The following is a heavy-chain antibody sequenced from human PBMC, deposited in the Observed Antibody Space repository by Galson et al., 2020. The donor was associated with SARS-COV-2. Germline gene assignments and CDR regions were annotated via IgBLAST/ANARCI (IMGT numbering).Heavy chain of an antibody. Sequence: SETLSLTCSVSGGSISSGGYQWCWIRQPPGKGLEWIGYIFSGGSAYYNPSPKSRITISVDTSKNRFSLNLNSVTAADTAVYFCARGGWGGDFIDYWGQGALVTVFS. CDR3: ARGGWGGDFIDY. CDR2: IFSGGSA. J-gene: IGHJ4*02. CDR1: GGSISSGGYQ. D-gene: IGHD2-21*01. V-gene: IGHV4-30-4*08.